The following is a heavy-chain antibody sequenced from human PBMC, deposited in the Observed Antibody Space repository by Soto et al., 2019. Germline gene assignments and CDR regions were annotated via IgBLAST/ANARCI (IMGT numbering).Heavy chain of an antibody. CDR1: GGSISSYY. V-gene: IGHV4-59*01. CDR3: ARESAGSGKNNWFDP. Sequence: EPLSLTCTVSGGSISSYYWSWIRQPPGKGLEWIGYIYYSGSAYYNPSLKSRVTMSLDTSRNQLSLQLNSVTAADTAVYYCARESAGSGKNNWFDPWGQGTLVTVSS. J-gene: IGHJ5*02. D-gene: IGHD3-10*01. CDR2: IYYSGSA.